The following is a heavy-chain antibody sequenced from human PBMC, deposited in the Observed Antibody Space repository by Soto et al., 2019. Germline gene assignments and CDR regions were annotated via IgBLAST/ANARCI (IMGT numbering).Heavy chain of an antibody. J-gene: IGHJ4*02. D-gene: IGHD3-9*01. Sequence: GASVKVSCKASGYTFTSYGISWVRQAPGQGLEWMGWISAYNGNTNYAQKLQGRVTMTTDTSTSTAYMELRSLRSDDTVLYYCARHYDILTGYYSFDYWGQGTLVTVSS. CDR3: ARHYDILTGYYSFDY. CDR1: GYTFTSYG. CDR2: ISAYNGNT. V-gene: IGHV1-18*01.